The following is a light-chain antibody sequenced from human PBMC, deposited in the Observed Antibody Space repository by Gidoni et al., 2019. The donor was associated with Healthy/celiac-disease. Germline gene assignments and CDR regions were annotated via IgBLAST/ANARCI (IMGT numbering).Light chain of an antibody. CDR2: YDS. J-gene: IGLJ2*01. V-gene: IGLV3-21*04. CDR3: QVWDSSSDHVV. Sequence: SYVLPQPPSVSVAPRKTAKITCGGNNIGSKSVHWYQQKPGQAPVLVIDYDSDRPSGIPERFSGANSGNTATLTISRVEAGDEADYYCQVWDSSSDHVVFGGGTKLTVL. CDR1: NIGSKS.